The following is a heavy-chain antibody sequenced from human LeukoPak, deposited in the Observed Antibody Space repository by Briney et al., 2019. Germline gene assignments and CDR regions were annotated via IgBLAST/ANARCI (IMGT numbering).Heavy chain of an antibody. V-gene: IGHV3-9*01. J-gene: IGHJ5*02. CDR3: GKEAISARHYFDP. D-gene: IGHD3-10*01. CDR2: MYWNSNTI. Sequence: GGSLRLSCVASGFTFDVYAMYGVRQVPGEGLEWVSGMYWNSNTIDNADSAQGRLPTTRDDATNSLYLQMPSLRTEATALDYCGKEAISARHYFDPWGQGTLVTVSS. CDR1: GFTFDVYA.